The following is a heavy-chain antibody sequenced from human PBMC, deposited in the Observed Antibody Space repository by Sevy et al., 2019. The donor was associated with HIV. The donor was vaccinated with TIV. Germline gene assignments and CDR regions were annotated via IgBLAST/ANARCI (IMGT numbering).Heavy chain of an antibody. D-gene: IGHD2-2*01. CDR3: AKVTDAPAIYYYSGMDV. J-gene: IGHJ6*02. Sequence: GGSLRLSCAASGFTFSSYAMSWVRQAPGKGLEWVSAISGSGGSTYYADSVKGRFTISRDNPKNKLYLQMKSLRAEDTAVYYCAKVTDAPAIYYYSGMDVWGQGTTVTVSS. CDR1: GFTFSSYA. V-gene: IGHV3-23*01. CDR2: ISGSGGST.